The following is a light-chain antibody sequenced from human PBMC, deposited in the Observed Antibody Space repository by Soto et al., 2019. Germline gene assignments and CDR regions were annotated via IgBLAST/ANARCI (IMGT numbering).Light chain of an antibody. Sequence: QSVLTQSPSASASLGASVKLTCTLSSGHSRYAIAWHQQQPEKGPRYLMKLNSDGSHSKGDGIPDRFSGSSSGAERYLTISSLQSEDEADDYCQTWGTGIQVFGGGTKLTVL. CDR3: QTWGTGIQV. CDR1: SGHSRYA. J-gene: IGLJ2*01. V-gene: IGLV4-69*01. CDR2: LNSDGSH.